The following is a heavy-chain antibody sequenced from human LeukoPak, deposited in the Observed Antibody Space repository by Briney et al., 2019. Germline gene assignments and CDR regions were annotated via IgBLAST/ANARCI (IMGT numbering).Heavy chain of an antibody. CDR3: AKALDYGDQNFDY. D-gene: IGHD4-17*01. J-gene: IGHJ4*02. CDR1: GFTFSSYG. V-gene: IGHV3-33*06. CDR2: IWYDGSNK. Sequence: GRSLRLSCPASGFTFSSYGMHWVRQAPGKGLEWVAVIWYDGSNKYYADSVKGRFTISRDNSKNTLYLQMNSLRAEDTAVYYCAKALDYGDQNFDYWGQGTLVTVSS.